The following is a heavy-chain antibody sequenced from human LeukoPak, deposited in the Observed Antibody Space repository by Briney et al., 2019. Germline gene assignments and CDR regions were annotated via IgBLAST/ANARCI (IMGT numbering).Heavy chain of an antibody. Sequence: SETLSLTCAVHGGSFSGYCWSWIRQPPGKGLEWIGEINHSGSTNYNPSLKSRVTISVDTSKNQFSLKLSSVTAADTAVYYCARGRDIVVVPAALDFDYWGQGTLVTVSS. CDR3: ARGRDIVVVPAALDFDY. D-gene: IGHD2-2*01. CDR2: INHSGST. V-gene: IGHV4-34*01. CDR1: GGSFSGYC. J-gene: IGHJ4*02.